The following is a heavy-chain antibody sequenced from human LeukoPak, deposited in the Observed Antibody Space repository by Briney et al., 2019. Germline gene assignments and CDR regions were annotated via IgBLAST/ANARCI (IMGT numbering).Heavy chain of an antibody. CDR2: ISYDGSNK. Sequence: GGSLRLSCAASGFTFSSYGMHWVRQAPGKGLEWVAVISYDGSNKYYADSVKGRFTISRDNSKNTLYLQMNSLRAEDTAVYYCAQDGGILWGQGTLVTVSS. CDR3: AQDGGIL. V-gene: IGHV3-30*18. D-gene: IGHD3-16*01. CDR1: GFTFSSYG. J-gene: IGHJ4*02.